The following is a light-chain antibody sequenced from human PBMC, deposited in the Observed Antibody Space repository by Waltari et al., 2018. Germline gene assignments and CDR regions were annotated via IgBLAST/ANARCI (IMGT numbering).Light chain of an antibody. CDR2: GAS. CDR1: QSVSSRN. CDR3: QQYGSSPRT. V-gene: IGKV3-20*01. J-gene: IGKJ1*01. Sequence: DIVLTQSPGTLSLSPGERATLSCRASQSVSSRNLAWYQQKPGQAPRLLIYGASSRATGIPDRFSGSGSGTDFTLTISGLEPEDFAVYYCQQYGSSPRTFGQGTKVEIK.